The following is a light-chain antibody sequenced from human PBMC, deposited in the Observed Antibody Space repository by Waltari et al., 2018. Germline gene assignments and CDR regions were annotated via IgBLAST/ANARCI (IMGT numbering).Light chain of an antibody. CDR2: GAS. V-gene: IGKV3-20*01. Sequence: EIVLTQSPGTLSLSPGERATLSCRASQSVSSASVAWYQLKPGQAPRPVIYGASSKATGIPDRFSGSGSGTDFTLTISRLEPEDFAVYVCQQYGSSPWTFGQGTKVEIK. J-gene: IGKJ1*01. CDR3: QQYGSSPWT. CDR1: QSVSSAS.